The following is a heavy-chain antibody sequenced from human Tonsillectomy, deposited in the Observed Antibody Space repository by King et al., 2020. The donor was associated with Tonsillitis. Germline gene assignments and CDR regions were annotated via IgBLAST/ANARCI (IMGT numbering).Heavy chain of an antibody. CDR2: ISDDGSKK. D-gene: IGHD4-17*01. V-gene: IGHV3-30*18. CDR1: GFPFRSYG. Sequence: VQLVESGGGVVQPGRSLRLSCAASGFPFRSYGMHWVRQAPGKGLEWVILISDDGSKKYYADSVMGRFTISRDNAKNTLYLQMNSLTDEDTAVYYCAKSIGYGDYDYAMDVWGQGTTVTVSS. J-gene: IGHJ6*02. CDR3: AKSIGYGDYDYAMDV.